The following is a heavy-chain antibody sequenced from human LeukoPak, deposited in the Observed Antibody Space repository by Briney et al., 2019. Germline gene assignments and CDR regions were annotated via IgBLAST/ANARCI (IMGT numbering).Heavy chain of an antibody. D-gene: IGHD3-9*01. CDR2: IYYSGST. J-gene: IGHJ4*02. CDR3: ARFKDWLSPDY. Sequence: SETLSLTCTVSGCSISTSSSHWRWIRQPPGKGLEWIGYIYYSGSTNYNPSLKSRVTISVDTSKNQFSLKLSSVTAADTAVYSCARFKDWLSPDYGGQGTLVTVSS. CDR1: GCSISTSSSH. V-gene: IGHV4-61*01.